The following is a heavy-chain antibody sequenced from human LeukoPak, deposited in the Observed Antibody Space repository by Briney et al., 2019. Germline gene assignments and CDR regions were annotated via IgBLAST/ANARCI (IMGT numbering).Heavy chain of an antibody. CDR3: ARHLPPDICYYYYGMDV. CDR1: GGSISSYY. J-gene: IGHJ6*02. Sequence: SETLSLTCTVSGGSISSYYWSWIRQPPGKGLEWIGYIYYSGSTNYNPSLKSRVTISVDTSKNQFSLQMSSVTAADTAVYYCARHLPPDICYYYYGMDVWGQGTTVTVSS. V-gene: IGHV4-59*08. CDR2: IYYSGST. D-gene: IGHD2-2*01.